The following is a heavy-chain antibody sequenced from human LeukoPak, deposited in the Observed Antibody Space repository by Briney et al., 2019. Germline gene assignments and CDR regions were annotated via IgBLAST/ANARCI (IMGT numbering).Heavy chain of an antibody. J-gene: IGHJ4*02. V-gene: IGHV1-46*01. Sequence: ASVKVSCKASGYTFISYYMHWVRQAPGQGLEWMGIINPSGGSTSYAQKFQGRATMTRDTSTSTVYMGLSSLRSEDTAFYYCARAHRAAAGTWFDYWGQGTLVTVSS. CDR2: INPSGGST. D-gene: IGHD6-13*01. CDR1: GYTFISYY. CDR3: ARAHRAAAGTWFDY.